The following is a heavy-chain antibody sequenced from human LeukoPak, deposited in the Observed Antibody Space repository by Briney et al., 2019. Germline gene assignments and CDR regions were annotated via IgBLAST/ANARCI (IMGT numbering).Heavy chain of an antibody. J-gene: IGHJ4*02. V-gene: IGHV1-18*01. D-gene: IGHD3-3*01. CDR3: ARGAGYYDFWSGYPDFDY. CDR2: ISAYNGNT. Sequence: ASVKVSCKASVYTFTSYGISWVRQPPGQGLAWMGWISAYNGNTNYAQKLQGRVTMTTDTSTSTAYTELRSLRSDDTAVYYCARGAGYYDFWSGYPDFDYWGQGTLVTVSS. CDR1: VYTFTSYG.